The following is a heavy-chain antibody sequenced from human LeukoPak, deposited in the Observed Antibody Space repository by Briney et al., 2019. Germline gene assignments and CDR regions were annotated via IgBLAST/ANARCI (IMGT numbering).Heavy chain of an antibody. CDR1: GGSISSYY. Sequence: PSETLSLTCTVSGGSISSYYWSWIRQPPGKGLEWIGYIYYSGSTNYNPSLKSRVTISVDTSKNQFSLKLSSVTAADTAVYYCARRDSSSSPNPYYYYYYMDVWGKGTTVTVSS. CDR3: ARRDSSSSPNPYYYYYYMDV. D-gene: IGHD6-6*01. J-gene: IGHJ6*03. CDR2: IYYSGST. V-gene: IGHV4-59*01.